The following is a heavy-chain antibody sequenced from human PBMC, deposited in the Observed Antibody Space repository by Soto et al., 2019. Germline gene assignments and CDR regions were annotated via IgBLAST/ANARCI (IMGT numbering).Heavy chain of an antibody. CDR1: GGTFSSYT. CDR3: AREEGLDGQQPTY. V-gene: IGHV1-69*08. J-gene: IGHJ4*02. D-gene: IGHD6-13*01. CDR2: IIPILGIA. Sequence: QVQLVQSGAEVKKPGSSVKVSCKASGGTFSSYTISWVRQAPGQGLEWMGRIIPILGIANYAQKFQGRVTITADKSTSTAYMELSSLRSEDTAVYYCAREEGLDGQQPTYWGQGTLVTVSS.